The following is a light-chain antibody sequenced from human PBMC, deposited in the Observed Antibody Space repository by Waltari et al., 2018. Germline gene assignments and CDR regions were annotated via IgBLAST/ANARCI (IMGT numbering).Light chain of an antibody. V-gene: IGKV2-30*01. CDR3: GVITHWPPSLT. J-gene: IGKJ4*01. CDR2: KCS. Sequence: DVVMTPSPLSLPVTRGQPASISCRSSQSLPYSDGNTYLNWFHQRPGQSPRRLIYKCSNRESGAPDRYSGSGSGTDVTLAISRVEAEDVRTYFCGVITHWPPSLTYGGGTKVEIK. CDR1: QSLPYSDGNTY.